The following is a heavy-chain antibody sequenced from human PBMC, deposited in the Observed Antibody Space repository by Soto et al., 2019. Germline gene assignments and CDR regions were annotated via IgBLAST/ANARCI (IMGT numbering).Heavy chain of an antibody. V-gene: IGHV1-18*01. Sequence: ASVKVSCKASGYTFTSNSISRVRQAPGQGLEWMGWISAYNGNTNYAQKLQGRVTMTTDTSTSTAYMELRSLRSDDTAVYYCAITISGAYDIWGQGTMVTVSS. CDR1: GYTFTSNS. CDR3: AITISGAYDI. J-gene: IGHJ3*02. CDR2: ISAYNGNT. D-gene: IGHD3-10*01.